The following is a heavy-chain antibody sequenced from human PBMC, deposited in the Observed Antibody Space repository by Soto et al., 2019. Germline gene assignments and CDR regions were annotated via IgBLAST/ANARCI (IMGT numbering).Heavy chain of an antibody. Sequence: PSETHSLTCTVSGGSIISAVYYWSWIRKHPGKGLEWIGYIYYSGSTYYNPSLKSRVTISVDTSRNQFSLKLTSVTAADTAVYYCARDVLDYDILTGSWTGGYFDSWGQGTLVTVSS. V-gene: IGHV4-31*03. CDR1: GGSIISAVYY. D-gene: IGHD3-9*01. CDR2: IYYSGST. J-gene: IGHJ4*02. CDR3: ARDVLDYDILTGSWTGGYFDS.